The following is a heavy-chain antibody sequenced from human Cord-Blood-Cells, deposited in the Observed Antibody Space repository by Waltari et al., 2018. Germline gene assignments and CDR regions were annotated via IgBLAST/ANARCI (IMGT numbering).Heavy chain of an antibody. V-gene: IGHV1-69*01. D-gene: IGHD4-17*01. Sequence: QVQLVQSGAEVKKPGSSVKVSCKASGGTFSSHALSWVRQAPGQGLEWMRGIIPIFGTANYAQKFQGRVTITADESTCTAYMELSSLRSEDTAVYYYARGNTMTTYSFDYWGQGTLVTVSS. CDR1: GGTFSSHA. CDR2: IIPIFGTA. J-gene: IGHJ4*02. CDR3: ARGNTMTTYSFDY.